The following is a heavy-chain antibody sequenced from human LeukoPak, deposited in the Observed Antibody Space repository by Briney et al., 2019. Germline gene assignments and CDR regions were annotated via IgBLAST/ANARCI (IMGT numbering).Heavy chain of an antibody. CDR2: IYYTET. J-gene: IGHJ5*02. CDR3: ARGIWFDP. V-gene: IGHV4-59*02. Sequence: SETLSLTCTVSGGSVSNYYWSWIRQSPGKGLEWIGYIYYTETSYNPSLKSRVTISADTSKNQFSLKLYSVTAADTAVYYCARGIWFDPWGQGTLVTVSS. CDR1: GGSVSNYY.